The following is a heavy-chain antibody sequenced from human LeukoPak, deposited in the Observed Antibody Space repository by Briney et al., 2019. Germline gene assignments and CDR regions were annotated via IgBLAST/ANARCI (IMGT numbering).Heavy chain of an antibody. V-gene: IGHV4-38-2*02. D-gene: IGHD3-9*01. CDR3: GRIDWVFDY. J-gene: IGHJ4*02. Sequence: SETLSLTRTVSGYSISSGYCWGWVRQPPGKGLQYIGTLCQSGSSYSNPSLQSRVTISTDTSRNQFSLSLASVTAADTAIYYCGRIDWVFDYWGQGALVTVSS. CDR1: GYSISSGYC. CDR2: LCQSGSS.